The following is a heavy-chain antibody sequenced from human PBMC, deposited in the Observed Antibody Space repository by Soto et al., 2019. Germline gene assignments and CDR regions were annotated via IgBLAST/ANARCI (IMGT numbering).Heavy chain of an antibody. Sequence: TLSLTCAVSGGSISSGGYSWSWIRQPPGKGLEWIGYIYHSGSTYYNPSLKSRVTISVDRSKNQFSLKLSSVTAADTAVYYCARFSCSGGSCSSRGAFDIWGQGTMVTVPS. D-gene: IGHD2-15*01. CDR2: IYHSGST. J-gene: IGHJ3*02. V-gene: IGHV4-30-2*01. CDR1: GGSISSGGYS. CDR3: ARFSCSGGSCSSRGAFDI.